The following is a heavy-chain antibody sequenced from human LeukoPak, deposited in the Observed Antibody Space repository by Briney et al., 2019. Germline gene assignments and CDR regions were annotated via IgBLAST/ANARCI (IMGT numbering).Heavy chain of an antibody. D-gene: IGHD3-9*01. CDR3: ARDLPDPYYDVLTAYYDY. CDR1: GYSSTNYG. J-gene: IGHJ4*02. V-gene: IGHV1-18*01. Sequence: ASVKVSCKASGYSSTNYGISWVRQAPGQGLEWMGWIHIYRGNTDYAQKFQGRVTMTTDTSTSTAYMELRSLGSDDTAVYYCARDLPDPYYDVLTAYYDYWGQGTLVTVSS. CDR2: IHIYRGNT.